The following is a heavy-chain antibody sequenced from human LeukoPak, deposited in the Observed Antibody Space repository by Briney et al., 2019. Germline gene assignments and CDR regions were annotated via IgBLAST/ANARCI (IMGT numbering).Heavy chain of an antibody. V-gene: IGHV3-53*01. J-gene: IGHJ4*02. D-gene: IGHD5-18*01. CDR3: ASDSYGYEFDY. CDR2: IYSGGST. CDR1: GFTVSSNY. Sequence: SGGSLRLSCAASGFTVSSNYMSWVRQAPGKGLEWVSVIYSGGSTYYADSVKGRFTISRDNSKNTLYLQMNSLRAEDTAVYYCASDSYGYEFDYWGQGTLVTVSS.